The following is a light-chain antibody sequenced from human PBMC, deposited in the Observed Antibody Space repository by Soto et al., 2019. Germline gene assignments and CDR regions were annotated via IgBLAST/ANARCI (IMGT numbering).Light chain of an antibody. J-gene: IGKJ4*01. CDR2: DAS. Sequence: EIVLTQSPATLSLSPGESDTLSCRASQSVGSYLAWFQQRHGQAPRLLIYDASNRATGIPARFSGSGSGTDFTLTISSLEPEDFALYYCQQRSDWPPEPTFGGGTKVEI. CDR3: QQRSDWPPEPT. V-gene: IGKV3-11*01. CDR1: QSVGSY.